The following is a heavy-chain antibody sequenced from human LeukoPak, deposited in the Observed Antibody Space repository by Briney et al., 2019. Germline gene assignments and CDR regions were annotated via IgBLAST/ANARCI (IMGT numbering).Heavy chain of an antibody. J-gene: IGHJ4*02. CDR1: GFTFSSYW. CDR2: IKPDGSDQ. Sequence: PGGSLRLSCAASGFTFSSYWMNWVRQAPGKGLEWVANIKPDGSDQYYVDSVRGRFTISRDNAKNSLYMQMNSLRAEDTAVYYCARGRPGYYFDYWGQGTLVTVSS. V-gene: IGHV3-7*05. CDR3: ARGRPGYYFDY. D-gene: IGHD3-10*01.